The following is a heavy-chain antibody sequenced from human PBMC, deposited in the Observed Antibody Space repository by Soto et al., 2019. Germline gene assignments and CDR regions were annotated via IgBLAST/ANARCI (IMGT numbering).Heavy chain of an antibody. V-gene: IGHV3-30-3*01. J-gene: IGHJ4*02. Sequence: QVQLVESGGGVVQPGRSLRLSCAASGFTFSSYAMHWVRQAPGKGLEWVAVISYDGSNKYYAASVKGRFTISRDISKNTLYLQMNSLRAEDTAVYYCARGGGLLLDYWGQGTLVTVSS. CDR2: ISYDGSNK. CDR1: GFTFSSYA. D-gene: IGHD2-15*01. CDR3: ARGGGLLLDY.